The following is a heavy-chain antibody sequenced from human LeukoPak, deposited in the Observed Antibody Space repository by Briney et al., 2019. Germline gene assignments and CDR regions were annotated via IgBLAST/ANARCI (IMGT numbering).Heavy chain of an antibody. CDR1: GFTFSSYG. V-gene: IGHV3-30*18. J-gene: IGHJ3*02. CDR2: ISYDGSNK. CDR3: AKDAFYGSGPGI. D-gene: IGHD3-10*01. Sequence: ERSLRLSSAASGFTFSSYGMHWVRQAPGKGLEWVAVISYDGSNKYYADSVKGRFTISRDNSKNTLYLQMNSLRAEDTAVYYCAKDAFYGSGPGIWGQGTMVTVSS.